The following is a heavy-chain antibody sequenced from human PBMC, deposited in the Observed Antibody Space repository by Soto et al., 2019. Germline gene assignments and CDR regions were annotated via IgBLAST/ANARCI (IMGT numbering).Heavy chain of an antibody. CDR1: GFTFSSYA. Sequence: EVQLLESGGGLVQPGGSLRLSCAASGFTFSSYAMSWVRQAPGKGLEWVSAISGSGGSTYYADSVKGRFTISRDNSKKALYLQMNSLRAEDTAVYYCAKDGVLLWFGDQYSNWFDPWGQGTLVTVSS. V-gene: IGHV3-23*01. CDR3: AKDGVLLWFGDQYSNWFDP. D-gene: IGHD3-10*01. CDR2: ISGSGGST. J-gene: IGHJ5*02.